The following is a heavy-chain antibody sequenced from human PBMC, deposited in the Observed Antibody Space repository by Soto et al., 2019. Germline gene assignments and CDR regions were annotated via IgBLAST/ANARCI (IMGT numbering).Heavy chain of an antibody. Sequence: QVQLVQSGAEVKKPGASVKVSCKASGYTFTSYDINWVRQAAGQGLEWMGWMNPNSGNTGYAQKFQGRVTMTRNTSISTAYIELSSLRSEDTAVYYCARGLTTWDYFDYWGQGTLVTVSS. D-gene: IGHD4-17*01. CDR2: MNPNSGNT. CDR3: ARGLTTWDYFDY. V-gene: IGHV1-8*01. J-gene: IGHJ4*02. CDR1: GYTFTSYD.